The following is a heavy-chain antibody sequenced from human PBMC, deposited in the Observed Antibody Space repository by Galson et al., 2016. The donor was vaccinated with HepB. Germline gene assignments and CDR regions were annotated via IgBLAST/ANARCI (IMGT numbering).Heavy chain of an antibody. J-gene: IGHJ4*02. V-gene: IGHV3-33*01. D-gene: IGHD2-15*01. CDR2: VFYDGGKK. Sequence: SLRLSCAASGFSFSNNVMHWVRQAPGKGLEWVAIVFYDGGKKYYADSVKGRFTISGDNFENAVYLEMNNLRAEDTGVYYCARGGGRPTGDAFDVWGQGTLVTVSS. CDR3: ARGGGRPTGDAFDV. CDR1: GFSFSNNV.